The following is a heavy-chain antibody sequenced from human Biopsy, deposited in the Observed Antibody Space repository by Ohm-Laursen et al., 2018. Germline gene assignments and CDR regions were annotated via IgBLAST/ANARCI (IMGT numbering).Heavy chain of an antibody. CDR3: AKNLAVSSYALDI. V-gene: IGHV4-34*01. J-gene: IGHJ3*02. D-gene: IGHD2/OR15-2a*01. Sequence: GTLSLTCSVYGGSLSGYYWNWIRQSPGKGLEWIGEINHRGFTSNNPSLKSRVTISVDTSKNQFSLKLGSVTAADTAVYYCAKNLAVSSYALDIWGQGTMVTVSS. CDR1: GGSLSGYY. CDR2: INHRGFT.